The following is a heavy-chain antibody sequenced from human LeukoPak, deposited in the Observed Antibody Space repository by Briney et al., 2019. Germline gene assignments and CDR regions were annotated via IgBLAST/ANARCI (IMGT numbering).Heavy chain of an antibody. J-gene: IGHJ4*02. CDR1: GFTFSSSV. Sequence: GGSLRLSCAASGFTFSSSVMNWVRQAPGKGLDWVSFISGDGGTTFYADSVQGRFTISRDNSKNTLYLQMNSLRADDTAVYYCAKGMSQYYFDYWGQGTLVTVSS. CDR2: ISGDGGTT. V-gene: IGHV3-23*01. CDR3: AKGMSQYYFDY.